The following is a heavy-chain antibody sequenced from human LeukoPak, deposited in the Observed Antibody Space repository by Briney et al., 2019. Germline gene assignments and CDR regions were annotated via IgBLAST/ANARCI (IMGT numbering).Heavy chain of an antibody. CDR1: GFTVSSNY. CDR2: ISSSSSYI. CDR3: AKDREATFDY. D-gene: IGHD1-26*01. Sequence: GGSLRLSCAASGFTVSSNYMNWVRQAPGKGLEWVSSISSSSSYIYYADSVKGRFTISRDNAKNTLYLQMNSLRAEDTAVYYCAKDREATFDYWGQGTLVTVSS. V-gene: IGHV3-21*01. J-gene: IGHJ4*02.